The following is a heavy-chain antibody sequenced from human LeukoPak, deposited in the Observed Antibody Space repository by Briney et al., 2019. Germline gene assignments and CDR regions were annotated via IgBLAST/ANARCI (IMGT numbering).Heavy chain of an antibody. CDR2: IKQDGSEK. CDR3: ARDKGGTGTNWFDP. Sequence: PGVSLRLSCAASGFTFSSYWMSWVRQAPGKGLEWVANIKQDGSEKYYVDSVKGRFTISRDNAKNSLYLQMNSLRAEDTAVYYCARDKGGTGTNWFDPWGQGTLVTVSS. V-gene: IGHV3-7*01. CDR1: GFTFSSYW. D-gene: IGHD1-1*01. J-gene: IGHJ5*02.